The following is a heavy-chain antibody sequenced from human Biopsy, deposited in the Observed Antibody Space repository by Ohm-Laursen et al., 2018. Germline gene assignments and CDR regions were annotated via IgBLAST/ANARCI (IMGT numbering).Heavy chain of an antibody. Sequence: SVKVSCNASGYSFITYDVNWVRQARGQGLEWMGWMIPSSGKTGYAQRFQGRVTLTMNTSISTAYMELSGLRSEDTAVYFCARGYSRRVSIFEASIYWFDTWGQGTLVTVSS. D-gene: IGHD6-6*01. V-gene: IGHV1-8*01. CDR1: GYSFITYD. CDR3: ARGYSRRVSIFEASIYWFDT. CDR2: MIPSSGKT. J-gene: IGHJ5*02.